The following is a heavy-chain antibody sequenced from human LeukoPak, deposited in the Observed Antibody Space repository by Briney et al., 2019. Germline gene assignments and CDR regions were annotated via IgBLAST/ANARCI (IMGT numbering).Heavy chain of an antibody. CDR2: ISNDGSNK. CDR3: ARALEANYFDY. V-gene: IGHV3-30*03. J-gene: IGHJ4*02. CDR1: GFTFSSYG. Sequence: PGGSLRLSCVASGFTFSSYGMHWVRQAPGKGLEWVAVISNDGSNKYYADSVKGRFTISRDNSKNTLYLQMNSLRAEDTAVYYCARALEANYFDYWGQGTLVTVSS.